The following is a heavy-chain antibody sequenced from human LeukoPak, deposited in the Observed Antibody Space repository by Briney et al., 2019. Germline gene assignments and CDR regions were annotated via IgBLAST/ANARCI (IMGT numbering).Heavy chain of an antibody. J-gene: IGHJ6*02. Sequence: ASVKVSCKASGYTFTSYGISWVRQAPGQGLEWMGWISAYNGNTNYAQKLQGRVTMTTDTSTSTAYMELRSLRSDDTAVYYCASGKQLARESPLYYYYGMDVWGQGTTVTVSS. CDR1: GYTFTSYG. D-gene: IGHD6-6*01. V-gene: IGHV1-18*01. CDR2: ISAYNGNT. CDR3: ASGKQLARESPLYYYYGMDV.